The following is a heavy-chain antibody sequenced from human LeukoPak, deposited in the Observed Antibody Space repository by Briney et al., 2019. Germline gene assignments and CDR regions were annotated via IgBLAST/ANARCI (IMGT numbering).Heavy chain of an antibody. Sequence: GASVKVSCKASGGTFSSYAISWVRQAPGQGLEWMGRIIPILGIANYAQKFQGRVTITADKSTSTAYMELSSLRSEDTAVYYCALSYQLLSRYYGMDVWGQETTVTVSS. J-gene: IGHJ6*02. D-gene: IGHD2-2*01. V-gene: IGHV1-69*04. CDR3: ALSYQLLSRYYGMDV. CDR2: IIPILGIA. CDR1: GGTFSSYA.